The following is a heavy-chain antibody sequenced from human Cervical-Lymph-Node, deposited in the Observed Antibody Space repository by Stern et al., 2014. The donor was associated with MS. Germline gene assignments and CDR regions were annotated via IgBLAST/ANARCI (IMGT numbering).Heavy chain of an antibody. V-gene: IGHV3-30*18. J-gene: IGHJ4*02. CDR1: GFTFSSYG. Sequence: VQLVQSGGGVVQPGRSLRLTCTVSGFTFSSYGMHWVRQAPGKGLEWVSVISYDGSDTYYEESVKGRFTISRDNSKNTLYLEMRSLRPEDTAVDYCVKRGITEVRGVRLGDYWGPGTLVIVSS. CDR2: ISYDGSDT. D-gene: IGHD3-10*01. CDR3: VKRGITEVRGVRLGDY.